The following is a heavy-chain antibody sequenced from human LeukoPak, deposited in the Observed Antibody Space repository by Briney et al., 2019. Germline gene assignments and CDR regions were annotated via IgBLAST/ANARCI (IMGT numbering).Heavy chain of an antibody. CDR3: APYGDYGGYFDY. V-gene: IGHV3-7*03. CDR2: IKPDGSEK. CDR1: GFTFSSYW. D-gene: IGHD4-17*01. J-gene: IGHJ4*02. Sequence: PGGSLRLSCAVSGFTFSSYWLSWVRQAPGKGLEWVAKIKPDGSEKYYVDFVKGRFTISRDNAKNSLYLQMNSLRAEDTAVYYCAPYGDYGGYFDYWGQGTLVTVSS.